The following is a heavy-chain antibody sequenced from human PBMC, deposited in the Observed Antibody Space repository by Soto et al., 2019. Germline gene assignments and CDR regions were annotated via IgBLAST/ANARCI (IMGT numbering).Heavy chain of an antibody. CDR2: IRISSIAT. CDR1: VFTFSSYD. J-gene: IGHJ4*02. V-gene: IGHV3-48*02. D-gene: IGHD1-26*01. CDR3: ARDSAYSFDY. Sequence: PGGSLRLSCGASVFTFSSYDMNWVRQAPGKWLEWVSNIRISSIATXXADSVKGRXTISRYNSQYSXYLEMXNLRDEDTAVYYCARDSAYSFDYWRQGIMVTVSS.